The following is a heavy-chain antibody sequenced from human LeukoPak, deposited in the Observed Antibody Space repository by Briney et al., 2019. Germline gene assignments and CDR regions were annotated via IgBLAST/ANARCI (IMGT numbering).Heavy chain of an antibody. D-gene: IGHD4-23*01. CDR1: GGSLSSYY. Sequence: SETLSLTCTVSGGSLSSYYWSWIRQPPGKRLEWIGYIYYSGSTNYNPSLTSRVTISVDTSKNQFSLKLSSVTAADTAVYYCARVLYGGNSRQYYFDYWGQGTLVTVSS. CDR2: IYYSGST. V-gene: IGHV4-59*01. CDR3: ARVLYGGNSRQYYFDY. J-gene: IGHJ4*02.